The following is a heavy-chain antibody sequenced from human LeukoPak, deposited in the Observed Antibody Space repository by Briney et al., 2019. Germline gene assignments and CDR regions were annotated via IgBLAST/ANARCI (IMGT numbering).Heavy chain of an antibody. D-gene: IGHD3-9*01. CDR1: GGSISSSSYY. J-gene: IGHJ3*02. CDR3: ARLIVPSLTYYDILTGYYDDDAFDI. V-gene: IGHV4-39*01. Sequence: SETLSLTCTVSGGSISSSSYYWGWIRQPPGKGLEWIGSIYYSGSTYYNPSLKSRVTISVDTSKNQFSLKLSSVTAADTAVYYCARLIVPSLTYYDILTGYYDDDAFDIWGQGTMVTVSS. CDR2: IYYSGST.